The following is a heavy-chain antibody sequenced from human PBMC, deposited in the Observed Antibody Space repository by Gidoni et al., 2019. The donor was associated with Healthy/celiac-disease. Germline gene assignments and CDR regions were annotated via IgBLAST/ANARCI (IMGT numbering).Heavy chain of an antibody. J-gene: IGHJ4*02. CDR1: GFPFSSYW. CDR3: ARLSYWDY. Sequence: EVQLVASVGGLVQPGGSLRLSCAASGFPFSSYWMSWVRQAPGKGLEWVANIKQDGSEKYYVDSVKGRFTISRDNAKNSLYLQMNSLRAEDTAVYYCARLSYWDYWGQGTLVTVSS. D-gene: IGHD2-8*02. CDR2: IKQDGSEK. V-gene: IGHV3-7*01.